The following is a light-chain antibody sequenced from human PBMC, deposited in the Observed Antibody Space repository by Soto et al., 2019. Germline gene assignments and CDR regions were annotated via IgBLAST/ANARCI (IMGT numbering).Light chain of an antibody. V-gene: IGLV2-14*02. J-gene: IGLJ2*01. CDR2: EGT. Sequence: QSVLTQPASVSGSPGQSITISCTGTSSDVVNDLLVSWYQQQPGKAPKLMIYEGTKRPAGVSDRFSGSKSGNTASLTISGLQAEDEADYYCCSYTTTNTVVFGGGTKLTVL. CDR1: SSDVVNDLL. CDR3: CSYTTTNTVV.